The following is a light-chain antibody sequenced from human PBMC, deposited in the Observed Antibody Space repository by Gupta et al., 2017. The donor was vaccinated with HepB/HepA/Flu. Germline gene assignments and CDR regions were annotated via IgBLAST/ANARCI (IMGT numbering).Light chain of an antibody. V-gene: IGKV1-39*01. CDR3: QQTHSTPNT. Sequence: DIQMTQSPSSLSASVGDRVTITCRASQSISSYLNWYQQKPGKAPKLLIYAASSLHSGVPSRFSGSGSGTDFTLTITRLQPEDFATYYCQQTHSTPNTFGGGTKVEVK. CDR1: QSISSY. CDR2: AAS. J-gene: IGKJ4*01.